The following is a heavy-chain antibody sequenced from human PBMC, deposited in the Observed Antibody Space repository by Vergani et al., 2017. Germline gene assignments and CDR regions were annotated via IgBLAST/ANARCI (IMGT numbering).Heavy chain of an antibody. V-gene: IGHV3-9*02. Sequence: EVQLEESGGGLVLPGRSLRLSCVASGFTSARYAMHWVRQAPGKGLEWVSGISWNSNSIGYADSVKGRFTISRDNAKNSLYLQMNSLRAEDTALYYCAKXLGTSSGGGWFDPWGQGTLVTVSS. D-gene: IGHD6-6*01. CDR3: AKXLGTSSGGGWFDP. J-gene: IGHJ5*02. CDR1: GFTSARYA. CDR2: ISWNSNSI.